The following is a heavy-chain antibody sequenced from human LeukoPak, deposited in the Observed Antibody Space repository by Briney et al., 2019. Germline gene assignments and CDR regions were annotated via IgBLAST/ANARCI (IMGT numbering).Heavy chain of an antibody. D-gene: IGHD3-10*01. CDR1: GYTFTSYG. Sequence: GASVKVSCKASGYTFTSYGISWVRQAPGQGLEWMGWISAYNGNTNYAQKLQGRVTMTTDTSTSTAYMGLRSLRSDDTAVYYCARDVNPVWFGEARFDPWGQGTLVTVSS. CDR2: ISAYNGNT. CDR3: ARDVNPVWFGEARFDP. J-gene: IGHJ5*02. V-gene: IGHV1-18*04.